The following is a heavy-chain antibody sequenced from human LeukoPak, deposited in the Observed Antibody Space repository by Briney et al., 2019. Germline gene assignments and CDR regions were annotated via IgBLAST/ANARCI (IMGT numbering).Heavy chain of an antibody. CDR1: GFTFNNYA. V-gene: IGHV3-23*01. J-gene: IGHJ4*02. Sequence: GGSLRLSCAASGFTFNNYAMTWVRQAPGKGLEWVSNLGGTGGRTSCADSVKGRFTISRDNSKNMLYLQMESLRGEDTAIYYCVKESHSSGWYYFDYWGQGALVTVSS. CDR2: LGGTGGRT. D-gene: IGHD6-19*01. CDR3: VKESHSSGWYYFDY.